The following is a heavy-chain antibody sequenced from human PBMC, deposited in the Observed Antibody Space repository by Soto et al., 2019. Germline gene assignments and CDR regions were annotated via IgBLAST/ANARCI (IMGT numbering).Heavy chain of an antibody. Sequence: GGSLRLSCAASGFTFSNYAMTWVRQVPGKGLEWVSGISGSGGRSYYADSVKGRFTISRDNSKSTLYLQMNSLRAEDTAVYYCAKAYFVWSSEQPYYFDYWGQGTLVTVS. CDR3: AKAYFVWSSEQPYYFDY. V-gene: IGHV3-23*01. CDR1: GFTFSNYA. J-gene: IGHJ4*02. D-gene: IGHD3-16*01. CDR2: ISGSGGRS.